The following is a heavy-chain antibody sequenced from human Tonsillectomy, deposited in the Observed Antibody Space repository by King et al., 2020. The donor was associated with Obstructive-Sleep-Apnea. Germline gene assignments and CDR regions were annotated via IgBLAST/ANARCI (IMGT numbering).Heavy chain of an antibody. V-gene: IGHV1-69*01. D-gene: IGHD6-13*01. CDR1: GGTFSSYA. J-gene: IGHJ4*02. Sequence: VQLVESGAEVKKPGSSVKFSCKASGGTFSSYAISWVRQAPGQGVEWRGGIIPIFGTANYAQKFQGRVTLTADEPTSTAYMELSSLRSEDTAVYYCWRLLAAGDEEFDYWGQGTLVTVSS. CDR2: IIPIFGTA. CDR3: WRLLAAGDEEFDY.